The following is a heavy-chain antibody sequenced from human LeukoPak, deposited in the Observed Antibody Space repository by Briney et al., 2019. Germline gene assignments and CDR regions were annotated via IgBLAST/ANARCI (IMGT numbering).Heavy chain of an antibody. CDR2: ISGDGGST. CDR1: GFTFDDYA. D-gene: IGHD5-18*01. Sequence: PGGSLRLSCAASGFTFDDYAMHWVRQAPGKGLEWVSLISGDGGSTYYADSVKGRFTISRDNSKNSLYLQMNSLRTEDTALYYCAKAATAMAHYYYYYIDVWAKGPRSPSP. V-gene: IGHV3-43*02. J-gene: IGHJ6*03. CDR3: AKAATAMAHYYYYYIDV.